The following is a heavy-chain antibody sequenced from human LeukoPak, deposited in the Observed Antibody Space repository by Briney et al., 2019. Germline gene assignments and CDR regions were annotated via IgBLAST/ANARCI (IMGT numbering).Heavy chain of an antibody. Sequence: GGSLRLSCAASGFTFSDSWMSWVRQAPGKGLEWLGRIKRKNDGGTTHYAAPVKGRLSISRDDSKNTLYLEMSGLKTDDTALYYCTAGTMVRGETLLGDSLWGQGTLVTVFS. V-gene: IGHV3-15*01. J-gene: IGHJ4*02. CDR2: IKRKNDGGTT. CDR3: TAGTMVRGETLLGDSL. D-gene: IGHD3-10*01. CDR1: GFTFSDSW.